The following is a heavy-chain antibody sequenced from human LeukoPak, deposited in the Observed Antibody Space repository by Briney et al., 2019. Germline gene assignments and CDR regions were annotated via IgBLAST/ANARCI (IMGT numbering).Heavy chain of an antibody. CDR2: ISGSGGST. CDR3: AKDLAPDYGDYGSHRQFDY. CDR1: GFTFSSYA. D-gene: IGHD4-17*01. V-gene: IGHV3-23*01. Sequence: GGSLRLSCAASGFTFSSYAMSWVRQAPGKGLEWVSAISGSGGSTYYADSVKGRFTISRDNSKNTLYLQMNSLRAEDTAVYYCAKDLAPDYGDYGSHRQFDYWGQGTLVTVSS. J-gene: IGHJ4*02.